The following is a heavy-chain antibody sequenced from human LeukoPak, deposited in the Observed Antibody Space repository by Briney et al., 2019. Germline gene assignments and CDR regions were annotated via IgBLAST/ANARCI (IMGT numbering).Heavy chain of an antibody. CDR1: GVSISYNY. D-gene: IGHD4-23*01. CDR3: GRQHGGNYLDF. CDR2: IFYTGTT. V-gene: IGHV4-59*01. Sequence: SETLSLTCTVSGVSISYNYWSWLRQPPGKGLEWIGQIFYTGTTEYNPSLKSRVSMSLDTSKNQFSLRLSSVTAGDTAVYYCGRQHGGNYLDFWGQGTLVTVSS. J-gene: IGHJ4*02.